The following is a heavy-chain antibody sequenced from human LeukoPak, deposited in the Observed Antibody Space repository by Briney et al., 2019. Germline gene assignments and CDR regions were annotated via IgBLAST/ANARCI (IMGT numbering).Heavy chain of an antibody. CDR2: INHSGST. CDR3: ARPYYDFWSGYHHPFDY. J-gene: IGHJ4*02. CDR1: GGSFSGYY. V-gene: IGHV4-34*01. Sequence: SETLSLTCAVYGGSFSGYYWSWIRQPPGKGLEWIGEINHSGSTNYNPSLKSRVTISVDTSKNQFSLKLSSVTAADTAVYYCARPYYDFWSGYHHPFDYWGQGTLVTVSS. D-gene: IGHD3-3*01.